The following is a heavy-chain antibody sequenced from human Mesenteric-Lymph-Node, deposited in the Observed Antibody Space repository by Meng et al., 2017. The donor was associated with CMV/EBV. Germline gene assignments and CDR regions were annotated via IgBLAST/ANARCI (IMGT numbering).Heavy chain of an antibody. CDR3: ARGRMLDH. CDR1: GGTFSSYA. V-gene: IGHV1-8*02. D-gene: IGHD1-14*01. J-gene: IGHJ4*02. CDR2: MSPKYGNT. Sequence: ASVKVSCKASGGTFSSYAISWVRQAPGQGFEWMGWMSPKYGNTGQAQKFQGRVTMTWSPSITTAYMELSSLTSDDTAMYYCARGRMLDHWGQGTLVTVSS.